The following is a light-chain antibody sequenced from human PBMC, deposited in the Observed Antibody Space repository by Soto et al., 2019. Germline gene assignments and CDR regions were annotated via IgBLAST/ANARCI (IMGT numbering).Light chain of an antibody. CDR1: QSISTW. Sequence: DIQMTQSPSTLSASVGDRVTITCRASQSISTWLAWYQQKPGKAPKLLIYDAFYLERGVPSRFSGSGSGTEFTLTISSLQPDDLATYYCQQYNSFWTFGQGTKVEN. CDR2: DAF. V-gene: IGKV1-5*01. J-gene: IGKJ1*01. CDR3: QQYNSFWT.